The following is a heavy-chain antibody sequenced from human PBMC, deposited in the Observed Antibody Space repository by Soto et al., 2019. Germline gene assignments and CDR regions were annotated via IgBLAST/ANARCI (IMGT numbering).Heavy chain of an antibody. CDR1: GFTFSSYS. CDR3: ARAPYYYDSSGYWAY. V-gene: IGHV3-21*01. CDR2: ISSSSSYI. D-gene: IGHD3-22*01. Sequence: EVQLVESGGGLVKPGGSLRLSCAASGFTFSSYSMNWVRQAPGKGLEWVSSISSSSSYIYYADSVKGRFTISRDNAKNSLYLQMNSLRAEDTAVYYCARAPYYYDSSGYWAYWGQGTLGTVAS. J-gene: IGHJ4*02.